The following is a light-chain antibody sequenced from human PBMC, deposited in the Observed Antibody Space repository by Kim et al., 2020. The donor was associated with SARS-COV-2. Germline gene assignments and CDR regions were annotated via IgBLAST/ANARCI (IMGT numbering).Light chain of an antibody. CDR2: DAT. Sequence: SASIGDRVSITCRVSQSVDRWLAWYQQRPGKAPKLLIYDATDLKSGVPSRFSGRGSGTEFTLTITSLQPDDFGTYYCQQYSTYSYSLGQGTKLEI. CDR3: QQYSTYSYS. CDR1: QSVDRW. V-gene: IGKV1-5*01. J-gene: IGKJ2*03.